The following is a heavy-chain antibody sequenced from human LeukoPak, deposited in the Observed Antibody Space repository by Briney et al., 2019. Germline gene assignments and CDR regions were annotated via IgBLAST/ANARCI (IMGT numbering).Heavy chain of an antibody. CDR3: ARADHYDISTTYPFDY. Sequence: GASAKVSCKSSGYTFTGYYMHWVRQAPGQGLEWMGWINPNNGGTNYAQKFQGRVTMTRDTSISTVYMELSRLTSDDTALYFCARADHYDISTTYPFDYWGQGTLVTVSS. D-gene: IGHD3-9*01. CDR1: GYTFTGYY. J-gene: IGHJ4*02. CDR2: INPNNGGT. V-gene: IGHV1-2*02.